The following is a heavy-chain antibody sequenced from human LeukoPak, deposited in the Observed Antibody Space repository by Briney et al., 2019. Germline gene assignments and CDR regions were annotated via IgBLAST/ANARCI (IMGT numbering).Heavy chain of an antibody. J-gene: IGHJ4*02. CDR2: IYSDGSST. D-gene: IGHD3-10*01. V-gene: IGHV3-74*01. CDR1: GFTFSSYW. CDR3: AKRGPIYSSTPGNYFDY. Sequence: PGGSLRLSCAASGFTFSSYWMHWVRQAPGKGLVWVSRIYSDGSSTNYADSVKGRFTISRDNSKNTLYLQMKALRDEDTATYYCAKRGPIYSSTPGNYFDYWGQGTLVTVSS.